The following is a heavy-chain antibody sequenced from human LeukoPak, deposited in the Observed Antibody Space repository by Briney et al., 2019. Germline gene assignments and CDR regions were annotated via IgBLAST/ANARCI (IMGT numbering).Heavy chain of an antibody. CDR1: GASFSLYH. J-gene: IGHJ4*02. V-gene: IGHV4-34*01. CDR3: ATDSQSGVYYF. Sequence: PSETLSLTCGVHGASFSLYHWSWIRQSPGKGLEWVGEVNRWGSTNYNPSLESRVTISVDTSKNQFSLNLRSLTAADTAVYYCATDSQSGVYYFWSQGALITVSS. D-gene: IGHD2/OR15-2a*01. CDR2: VNRWGST.